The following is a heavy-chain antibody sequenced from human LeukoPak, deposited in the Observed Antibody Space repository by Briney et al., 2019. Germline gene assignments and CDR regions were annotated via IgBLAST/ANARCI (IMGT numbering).Heavy chain of an antibody. CDR1: GFTFSSYA. CDR2: ISYDGSNK. Sequence: GGSLRPSCAASGFTFSSYAMHWVRQAPGKGLEWVAVISYDGSNKYYADSVKGRFTISRDNSKNTLYLQMNSLRAEDTAVYYCARDGYYGSGSYGDYWGQGTLVTVSS. D-gene: IGHD3-10*01. J-gene: IGHJ4*02. CDR3: ARDGYYGSGSYGDY. V-gene: IGHV3-30-3*01.